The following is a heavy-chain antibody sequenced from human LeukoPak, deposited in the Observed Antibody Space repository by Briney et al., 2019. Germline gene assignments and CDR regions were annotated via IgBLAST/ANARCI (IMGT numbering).Heavy chain of an antibody. D-gene: IGHD3-10*01. CDR3: AREFGEFTNYYYYYYMDV. CDR2: IYYSGST. V-gene: IGHV4-59*01. Sequence: SETLSLTCTVSGGSISSYYWSWIRQPPGKGLEWIGYIYYSGSTNYNPSLKSRVTISVNTSKNQFSLKLSSVTAADTAVYYCAREFGEFTNYYYYYYMDVWGKGTTVTVSS. J-gene: IGHJ6*03. CDR1: GGSISSYY.